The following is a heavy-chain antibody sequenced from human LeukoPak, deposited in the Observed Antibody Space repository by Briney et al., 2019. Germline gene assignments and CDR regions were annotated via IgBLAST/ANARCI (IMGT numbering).Heavy chain of an antibody. Sequence: GGSLRLSCAASGFTFSTYAMSWVRQAPGKGLEWVSGTNWDGGRKGYADSVKGRFTISRDNAKNSLYLQMNSLRVEDTAMYYCARDGLRRPPTPYCGGDCPLDYWGQGTLVSVSS. D-gene: IGHD2-21*02. J-gene: IGHJ4*02. CDR3: ARDGLRRPPTPYCGGDCPLDY. CDR2: TNWDGGRK. V-gene: IGHV3-20*04. CDR1: GFTFSTYA.